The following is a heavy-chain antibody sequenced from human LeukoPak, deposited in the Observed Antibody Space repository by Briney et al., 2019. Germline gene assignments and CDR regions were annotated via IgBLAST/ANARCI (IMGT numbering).Heavy chain of an antibody. CDR3: AGSRYYYDSAYFDY. CDR1: GGSISSDY. V-gene: IGHV4-59*01. CDR2: IYYSGST. Sequence: SETLSLTCTVSGGSISSDYWSWIRQPPGKGLEWIGYIYYSGSTNYNPSLKSRVTISVDTSKNQFSLKLSSVTAADTAVYYCAGSRYYYDSAYFDYWGQGTLVTVSS. J-gene: IGHJ4*02. D-gene: IGHD3-22*01.